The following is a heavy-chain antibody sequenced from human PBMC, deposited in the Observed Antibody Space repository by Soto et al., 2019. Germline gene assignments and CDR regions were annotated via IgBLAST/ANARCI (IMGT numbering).Heavy chain of an antibody. Sequence: PGGSLRLSCAASGFTFSSYSMNWVRQAPGKGLEWVSSISSSSSYIYYADSVKGRFTISRDNAKNSLYLQMNSLRAEDTAVYYCARAPSGPGGTFPYGMDVWGQGTTVTVSS. D-gene: IGHD6-19*01. CDR2: ISSSSSYI. V-gene: IGHV3-21*01. CDR3: ARAPSGPGGTFPYGMDV. J-gene: IGHJ6*02. CDR1: GFTFSSYS.